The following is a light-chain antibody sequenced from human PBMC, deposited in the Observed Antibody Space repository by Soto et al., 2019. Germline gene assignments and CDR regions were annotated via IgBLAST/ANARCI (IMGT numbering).Light chain of an antibody. CDR3: QQYGSSPRL. CDR1: QSVSISY. CDR2: GAS. J-gene: IGKJ1*01. V-gene: IGKV3-20*01. Sequence: EVVLTQSPGTLSLSQGERATLSCRASQSVSISYLAWYQQKPGQAPRLLIYGASSRATGIPDRFSGSGSGTDFTLTISRLEPEDFAVYYCQQYGSSPRLFGQGTKVDTK.